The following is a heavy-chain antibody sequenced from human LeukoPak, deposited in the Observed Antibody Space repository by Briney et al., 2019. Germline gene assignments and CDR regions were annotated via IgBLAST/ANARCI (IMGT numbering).Heavy chain of an antibody. D-gene: IGHD1-14*01. V-gene: IGHV3-33*01. CDR1: GFTFSSYG. CDR2: IWYDGSNK. CDR3: AREPYRRAPNYYYYGMDV. J-gene: IGHJ6*02. Sequence: GRSLRLSCAASGFTFSSYGMHWVRQAPGKGLEWVAVIWYDGSNKYYADSVKGRFTISSDNSKNTLYLQMNSLRAEDTAVYYCAREPYRRAPNYYYYGMDVWGQGTTVTVSS.